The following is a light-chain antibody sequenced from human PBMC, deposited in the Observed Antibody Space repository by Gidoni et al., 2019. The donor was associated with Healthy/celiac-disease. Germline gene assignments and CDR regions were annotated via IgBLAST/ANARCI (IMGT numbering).Light chain of an antibody. Sequence: IVLPQSPATLSLSPGERDTLPCRASQSVSSYLAWYQQKPGQAPTLLIYDASNWATGIPARFSGSGSGTDFTLTISSLEPEDFAVYYGQQRSNWPRTFGRGTKLEIK. J-gene: IGKJ2*02. CDR2: DAS. CDR1: QSVSSY. V-gene: IGKV3-11*01. CDR3: QQRSNWPRT.